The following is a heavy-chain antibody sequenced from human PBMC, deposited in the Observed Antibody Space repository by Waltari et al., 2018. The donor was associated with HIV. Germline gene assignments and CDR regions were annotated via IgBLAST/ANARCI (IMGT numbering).Heavy chain of an antibody. J-gene: IGHJ5*02. CDR2: INQGNGRT. CDR3: ARSTSPSAGNWFDP. Sequence: QVQLVQSGAEVKKPGASVKVSCRASGYTLTSNSMHWVRQAPGQRLEWMGWINQGNGRTKYSQKFQRRVTISRDSSASTAYMELSSLTSEDTALYYCARSTSPSAGNWFDPWGQGTLVTVSS. V-gene: IGHV1-3*01. D-gene: IGHD2-2*01. CDR1: GYTLTSNS.